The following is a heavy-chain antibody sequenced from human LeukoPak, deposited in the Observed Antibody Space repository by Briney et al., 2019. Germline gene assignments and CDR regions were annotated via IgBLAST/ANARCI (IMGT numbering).Heavy chain of an antibody. CDR1: GGSISSSNW. D-gene: IGHD3-16*02. Sequence: SETLSLTCAVSGGSISSSNWWSWVRQPPGKGLEWIGEIYHSGSTNYNPSLKSRVTISVDKSKNQFSLKLSSVTAADTAVYYCASRLDYVWGSYLDYWGQGTLVTASS. J-gene: IGHJ4*02. V-gene: IGHV4-4*02. CDR2: IYHSGST. CDR3: ASRLDYVWGSYLDY.